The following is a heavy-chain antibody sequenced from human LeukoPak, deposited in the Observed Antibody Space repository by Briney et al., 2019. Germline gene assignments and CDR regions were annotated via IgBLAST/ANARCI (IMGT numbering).Heavy chain of an antibody. V-gene: IGHV1-69*13. CDR3: AKQLGYCSDGSCYFPY. D-gene: IGHD2-15*01. CDR1: GGTFSSYA. CDR2: IIPIFGTA. Sequence: WASVKVSCKASGGTFSSYAINWVRQAPGQGLEWTGGIIPIFGTANYAQKFQGRVTITADESTSTAYMELNSLRSEDTAVYYCAKQLGYCSDGSCYFPYWGQGTLVTVSS. J-gene: IGHJ4*02.